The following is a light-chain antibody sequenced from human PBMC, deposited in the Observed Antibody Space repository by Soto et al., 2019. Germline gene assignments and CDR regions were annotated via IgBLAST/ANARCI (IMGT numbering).Light chain of an antibody. J-gene: IGKJ2*01. CDR1: QGIRND. CDR3: LQHYTYPYT. V-gene: IGKV1-6*01. Sequence: AIQLTQSPSSLSASVGDRVTITCRASQGIRNDLGWYQQKPGTAPKLLVYGASSLESGVPSRFSGSGSGTDFTLTISSLQPVDFATYSCLQHYTYPYTFGQGTKLEIK. CDR2: GAS.